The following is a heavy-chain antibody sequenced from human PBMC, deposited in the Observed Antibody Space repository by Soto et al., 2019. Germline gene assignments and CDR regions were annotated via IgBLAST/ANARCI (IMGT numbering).Heavy chain of an antibody. CDR3: TARRQWLVTSDY. V-gene: IGHV3-49*03. CDR2: IRNKPYGGRA. D-gene: IGHD6-19*01. CDR1: GFTFDNYT. Sequence: DVQLVESGGGLVQPGRSLTLSCRTSGFTFDNYTVGWFRQAPGKGLEWLTFIRNKPYGGRADYAASVEGRFTVSRDDSKSIAYLQMNTLKTEDTAVYYCTARRQWLVTSDYWGQGTLVTVSS. J-gene: IGHJ4*02.